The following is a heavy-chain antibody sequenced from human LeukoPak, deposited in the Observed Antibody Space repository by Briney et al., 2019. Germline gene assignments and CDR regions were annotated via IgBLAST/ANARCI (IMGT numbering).Heavy chain of an antibody. CDR2: ISGSGGST. J-gene: IGHJ4*02. Sequence: QPGGSLRLSCAASGFTFSSYAMSWVRQAPGKGLEWVSAISGSGGSTYYADSVKGQFTISRDNSKNTLYLQMNSLRAEDTAVYYCAKVKSSGWYYFDYWGQGTLVTVSS. CDR3: AKVKSSGWYYFDY. V-gene: IGHV3-23*01. CDR1: GFTFSSYA. D-gene: IGHD6-19*01.